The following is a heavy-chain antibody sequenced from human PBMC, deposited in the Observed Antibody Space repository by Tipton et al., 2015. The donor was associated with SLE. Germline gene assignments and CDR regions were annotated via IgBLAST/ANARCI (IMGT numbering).Heavy chain of an antibody. CDR3: ARDIGGCSGGSCYLD. CDR2: IWYDGTNE. J-gene: IGHJ4*02. V-gene: IGHV3-33*01. CDR1: GFSFSNYG. D-gene: IGHD2-15*01. Sequence: SGFSFSNYGMHWVRQAPGKGLEWVAVIWYDGTNEHYPDSVKGRFIISRDNSKNTLYLQMNSLRVEDTAVYYCARDIGGCSGGSCYLDWGQGTLVTVSS.